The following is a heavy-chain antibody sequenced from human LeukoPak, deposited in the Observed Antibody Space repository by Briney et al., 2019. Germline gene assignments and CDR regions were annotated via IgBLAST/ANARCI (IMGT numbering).Heavy chain of an antibody. D-gene: IGHD3-22*01. Sequence: SVKVSCKASGGTFSSYAISWVRQAPGQGLEWMGRIIPILGIANYAQKFQGRVTITADKSTGTAYMELSSLRSEDTAVYYCARGYYYDSSGYPAGMDVWGQGTTVTVSS. CDR3: ARGYYYDSSGYPAGMDV. CDR1: GGTFSSYA. CDR2: IIPILGIA. J-gene: IGHJ6*02. V-gene: IGHV1-69*04.